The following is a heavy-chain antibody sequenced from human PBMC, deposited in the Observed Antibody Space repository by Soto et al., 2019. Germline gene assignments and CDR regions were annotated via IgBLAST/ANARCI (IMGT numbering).Heavy chain of an antibody. CDR3: ASDVDIVATTSLNYYYYGMDV. CDR2: IWYDGSNK. Sequence: QVQLVESGGGVVQPGRSLRLSCAASGFTFSSYGMHWVRQAPGKGLEWVAVIWYDGSNKYYADSVKGRFTISRDNSKNTLYLQMNSLRAEDTAVYYCASDVDIVATTSLNYYYYGMDVWGQGTTVTVSS. V-gene: IGHV3-33*01. J-gene: IGHJ6*02. CDR1: GFTFSSYG. D-gene: IGHD5-12*01.